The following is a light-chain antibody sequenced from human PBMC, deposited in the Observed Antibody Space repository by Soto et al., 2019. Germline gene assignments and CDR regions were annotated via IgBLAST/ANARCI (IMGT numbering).Light chain of an antibody. V-gene: IGLV2-14*03. Sequence: QSALTQPASVSGSPGQSITISCTGTSIDVGHPYNYVSWYQQYPGKAPKLLILGVSNRPSGISGRFSGSKYGNTASLTISGLQPEDEADYYCMSYIASTTTHWVLGGGTKLTVL. CDR2: GVS. CDR1: SIDVGHPYNY. CDR3: MSYIASTTTHWV. J-gene: IGLJ3*02.